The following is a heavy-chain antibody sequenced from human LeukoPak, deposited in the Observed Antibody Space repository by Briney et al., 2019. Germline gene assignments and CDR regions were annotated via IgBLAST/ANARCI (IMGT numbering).Heavy chain of an antibody. CDR2: INPNSGGT. D-gene: IGHD5-18*01. Sequence: ASVKVSRKASGYTFTGYYMHWVRQAPGQGLEWMGWINPNSGGTNYAQKFQGRVTMTRDTSISTAYMELSRLRSDDTAVYYCAKIGRDTAMVYFDYWGQGTLVTVSS. CDR1: GYTFTGYY. CDR3: AKIGRDTAMVYFDY. V-gene: IGHV1-2*02. J-gene: IGHJ4*02.